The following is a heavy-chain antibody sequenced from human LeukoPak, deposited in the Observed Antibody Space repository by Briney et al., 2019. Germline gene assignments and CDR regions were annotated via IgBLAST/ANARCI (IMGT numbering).Heavy chain of an antibody. CDR1: GYSFTSYW. V-gene: IGHV3-30-3*02. CDR3: AKDPDGGLRFLGMGAFDI. D-gene: IGHD3-3*01. Sequence: GESLKISCKGSGYSFTSYWIGWVRQAPGKGLEWVAVISYDGSNKYYADSVKGRFTISRDNSKNTLYLQMNSLRAEDTAVYYCAKDPDGGLRFLGMGAFDIWGQGTMVTVSS. J-gene: IGHJ3*02. CDR2: ISYDGSNK.